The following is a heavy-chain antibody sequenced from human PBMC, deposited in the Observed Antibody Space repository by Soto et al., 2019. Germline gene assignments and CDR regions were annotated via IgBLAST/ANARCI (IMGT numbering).Heavy chain of an antibody. J-gene: IGHJ4*02. Sequence: ASVKVSCKASGYTFTGYYMHWVRQAPGQGLEWMGWINPNSGGTNYAQKFQGWVNMTRDTSISTAYMELSRLRSDDTAVYYCARMKPLLGELDYWGQGTLVTVSS. CDR2: INPNSGGT. CDR1: GYTFTGYY. V-gene: IGHV1-2*04. D-gene: IGHD3-16*01. CDR3: ARMKPLLGELDY.